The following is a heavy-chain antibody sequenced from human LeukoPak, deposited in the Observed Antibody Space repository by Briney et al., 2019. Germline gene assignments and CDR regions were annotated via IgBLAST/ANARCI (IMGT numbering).Heavy chain of an antibody. Sequence: GGSLRLSCAASGFTFSSYSMNWVRQAPGKGLEWVSYISSSSSTIYYADSVKGRFTISRDSAKNSLYLQMNSLRAEDTAVYYCARVGDFWSGYYHPFDYWGQGTLVTVSS. D-gene: IGHD3-3*01. J-gene: IGHJ4*02. CDR2: ISSSSSTI. V-gene: IGHV3-48*01. CDR1: GFTFSSYS. CDR3: ARVGDFWSGYYHPFDY.